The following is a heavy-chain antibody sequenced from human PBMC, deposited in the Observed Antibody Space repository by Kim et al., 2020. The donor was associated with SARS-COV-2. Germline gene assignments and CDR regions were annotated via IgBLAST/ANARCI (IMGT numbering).Heavy chain of an antibody. CDR3: ARDIGLVGFPYGSGSYYDY. CDR2: INAGNGNT. V-gene: IGHV1-3*01. D-gene: IGHD3-10*01. Sequence: ASVKVSCKASGYTFTSYAMHWVRQAPGQRLEWMGWINAGNGNTKYSQKFQGRVTITRDTSASTAYMELSSLRSEDTAVYYCARDIGLVGFPYGSGSYYDYWGQGTLVTVSS. J-gene: IGHJ4*02. CDR1: GYTFTSYA.